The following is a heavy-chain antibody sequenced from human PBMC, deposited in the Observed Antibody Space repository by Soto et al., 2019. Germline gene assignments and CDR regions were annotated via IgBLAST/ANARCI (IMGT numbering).Heavy chain of an antibody. Sequence: GASVKVSCKASGYTFTSYYMHWVRQAPGQGLEWMGIINPSGGSTRYAQKFQGRVTMTRDTSTSTVYMELSSLRSEDTAVYYCARDFGIAVAGDAYFDYWGQGTLVTVSS. CDR3: ARDFGIAVAGDAYFDY. D-gene: IGHD6-19*01. CDR1: GYTFTSYY. CDR2: INPSGGST. V-gene: IGHV1-46*03. J-gene: IGHJ4*02.